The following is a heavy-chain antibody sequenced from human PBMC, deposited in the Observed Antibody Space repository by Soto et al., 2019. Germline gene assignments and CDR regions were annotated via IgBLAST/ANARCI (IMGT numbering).Heavy chain of an antibody. D-gene: IGHD4-17*01. CDR3: ARDLTTGAYYYYGMDV. V-gene: IGHV1-69*01. CDR2: IIPIFGTA. J-gene: IGHJ6*02. Sequence: QVQLVQSGAEVKKPGSSVKVSCKASGGTFSSYAISWVRQAPGQGLAWMGGIIPIFGTANYAQKVQGRVTITADESTSTAYMELSSLRSEDTAGYYCARDLTTGAYYYYGMDVWGQGTTVTVSS. CDR1: GGTFSSYA.